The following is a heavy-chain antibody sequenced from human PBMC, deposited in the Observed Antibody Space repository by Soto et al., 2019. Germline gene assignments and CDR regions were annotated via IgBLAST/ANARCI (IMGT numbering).Heavy chain of an antibody. D-gene: IGHD3-10*01. CDR1: GFSLSSSGAA. CDR2: IYWADDK. CDR3: AHIASMTMCGLVIDNGVWFDP. Sequence: QINLKESAPTVVKPTQTLTLTCTFSGFSLSSSGAAVGWIRQPPGRALEWVALIYWADDKRYNRYNPSLDGRVSVTKDTSKNQVALTLTNVDPADTATYFWAHIASMTMCGLVIDNGVWFDPWGQGTRVIVSS. V-gene: IGHV2-5*02. J-gene: IGHJ5*02.